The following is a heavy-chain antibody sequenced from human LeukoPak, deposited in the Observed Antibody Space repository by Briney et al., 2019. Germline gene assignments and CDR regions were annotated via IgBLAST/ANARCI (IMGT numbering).Heavy chain of an antibody. V-gene: IGHV4-61*08. CDR3: ARVGAIGYYYGMDV. Sequence: SQTLSLTCTVSGGSFSSGDYSWNWIRQPPGKGLEWIGYIYYSGSTNYNPSLKSRVTISVDTSKNQFSLKLSSVTAADTAVYYCARVGAIGYYYGMDVWGQGTTVTVSS. J-gene: IGHJ6*02. D-gene: IGHD1-26*01. CDR2: IYYSGST. CDR1: GGSFSSGDYS.